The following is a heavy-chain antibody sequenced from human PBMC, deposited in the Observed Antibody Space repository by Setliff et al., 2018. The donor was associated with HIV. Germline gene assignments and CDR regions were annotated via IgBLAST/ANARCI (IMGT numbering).Heavy chain of an antibody. V-gene: IGHV1-3*01. CDR2: INAGNGNT. Sequence: ASVKVSCKASGYTFTSYAMHWVRQAPGQRLEWMGWINAGNGNTKYSQKFQGRVTISADGSTSSAYMELNSLRSEDTAVYYCARARNKWGTFDYWGQGTLVTVSS. CDR3: ARARNKWGTFDY. CDR1: GYTFTSYA. D-gene: IGHD1-26*01. J-gene: IGHJ4*01.